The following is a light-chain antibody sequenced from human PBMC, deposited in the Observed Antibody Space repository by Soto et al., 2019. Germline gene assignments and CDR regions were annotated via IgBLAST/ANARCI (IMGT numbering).Light chain of an antibody. V-gene: IGLV3-21*01. CDR2: YDR. J-gene: IGLJ2*01. CDR3: QVWDISSDHGGV. CDR1: NIGSQS. Sequence: SYVLTQPPSVSVSPGNTARITCGGNNIGSQSVHWYQQKPGQAPVLVVFYDRVRPSGIPDRYSGSNSGNTATRSISRVEAGDEADYYCQVWDISSDHGGVFGGGTKVTVL.